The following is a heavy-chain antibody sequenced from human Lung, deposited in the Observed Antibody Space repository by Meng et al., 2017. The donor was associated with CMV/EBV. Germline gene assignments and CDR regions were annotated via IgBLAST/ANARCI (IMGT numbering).Heavy chain of an antibody. J-gene: IGHJ4*02. D-gene: IGHD3-10*01. CDR2: ISAYNGNT. CDR3: ARGRWYYGSGNYYPFDF. V-gene: IGHV1-18*01. CDR1: GYSFSSYG. Sequence: ASXXVSXKASGYSFSSYGVNWVRQAPGQGLEWLGWISAYNGNTNYAQKFEGRVTMTTDTSTSTAYMGLRSLRSDDTAVYYCARGRWYYGSGNYYPFDFWGQGPLVTVSS.